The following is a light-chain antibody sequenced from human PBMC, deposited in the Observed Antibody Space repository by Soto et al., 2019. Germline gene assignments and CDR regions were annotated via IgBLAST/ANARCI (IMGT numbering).Light chain of an antibody. CDR3: SSYTSSSISYV. CDR2: DVS. CDR1: SSDVGGYNY. Sequence: QSVLTQPASVSGSPGQSITISCTGTSSDVGGYNYVPWYQQHPGKAPKLMIYDVSNRPSGVSNRFSGSKSGNTASLTISGLQAGDEADYYCSSYTSSSISYVFGTGTKVTVL. J-gene: IGLJ1*01. V-gene: IGLV2-14*01.